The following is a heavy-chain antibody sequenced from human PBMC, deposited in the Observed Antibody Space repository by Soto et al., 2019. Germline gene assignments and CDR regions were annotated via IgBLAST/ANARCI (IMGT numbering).Heavy chain of an antibody. D-gene: IGHD2-15*01. CDR2: INAGNGNT. CDR1: GYTFTSYA. J-gene: IGHJ6*02. V-gene: IGHV1-3*01. CDR3: AGDHCSGGSCYYDYYYGMDV. Sequence: AASVKVSCKASGYTFTSYAMHWVRQAPGQRLEWMGWINAGNGNTKYSQKFQGRVTITRDTSASTAYMELSSLRSEDTAVYYCAGDHCSGGSCYYDYYYGMDVWGQGTTVTVSS.